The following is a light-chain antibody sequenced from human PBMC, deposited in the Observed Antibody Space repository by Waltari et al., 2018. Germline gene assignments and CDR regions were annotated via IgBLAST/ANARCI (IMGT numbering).Light chain of an antibody. Sequence: IELTQSPCTLSLSPVASATLSCRASQPISGRYLAWFQQRPGQAPRLLIYGASHRATDIPERFSGSGSGTDFTLNISRLEPEDFAVYYCQHYGTASWTFGQGTNVEIK. J-gene: IGKJ1*01. V-gene: IGKV3-20*01. CDR1: QPISGRY. CDR2: GAS. CDR3: QHYGTASWT.